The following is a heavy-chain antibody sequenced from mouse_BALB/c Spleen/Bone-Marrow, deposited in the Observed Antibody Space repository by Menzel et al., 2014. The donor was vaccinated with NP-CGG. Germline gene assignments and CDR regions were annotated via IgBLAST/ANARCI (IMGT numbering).Heavy chain of an antibody. Sequence: DLVKPGASVKLSCKASGYTFTSYWINWIKQRPGQGLEWIGRFAPGSGNTYYNEMFKGKATLTVDTSSSTAYIHLSSLSSEDPAVYFCARARSTVITTWYFDVWGPGTSVTVSS. D-gene: IGHD2-4*01. CDR2: FAPGSGNT. CDR1: GYTFTSYW. CDR3: ARARSTVITTWYFDV. J-gene: IGHJ1*01. V-gene: IGHV1S41*01.